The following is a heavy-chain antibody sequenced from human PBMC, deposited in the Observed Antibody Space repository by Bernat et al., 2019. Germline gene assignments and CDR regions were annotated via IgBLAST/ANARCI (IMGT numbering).Heavy chain of an antibody. D-gene: IGHD3-10*01. CDR1: GFTFSSYA. CDR3: ARDSELWFGEWYGMDV. V-gene: IGHV3-30-3*01. J-gene: IGHJ6*02. Sequence: QVQLVESGGGVVQPGRSLRLSCAASGFTFSSYAMHWVRQAPGKGLEWVAVISYDGSNKYYADSVKGRFTISRDNSKNTLYLQMNSLRAEDTAVYYCARDSELWFGEWYGMDVWGQGTTVTVSS. CDR2: ISYDGSNK.